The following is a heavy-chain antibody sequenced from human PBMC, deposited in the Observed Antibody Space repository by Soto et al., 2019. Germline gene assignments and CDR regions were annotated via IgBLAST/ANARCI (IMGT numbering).Heavy chain of an antibody. CDR3: TRQNGDFFEY. J-gene: IGHJ4*02. Sequence: GGSLRLSCATSGLTFRGSTMHWVRQASGKGLEWVGHIRTKANRYATVYAESLKGRFTISRDDSKNTAYLQVDSLKTEDTAVYYCTRQNGDFFEYWGQGALVTVSS. CDR1: GLTFRGST. CDR2: IRTKANRYAT. D-gene: IGHD3-10*01. V-gene: IGHV3-73*01.